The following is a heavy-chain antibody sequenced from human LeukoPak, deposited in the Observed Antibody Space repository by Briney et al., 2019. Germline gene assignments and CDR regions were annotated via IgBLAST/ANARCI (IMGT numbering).Heavy chain of an antibody. V-gene: IGHV4-61*02. D-gene: IGHD2/OR15-2a*01. CDR1: GGSISSGSYY. J-gene: IGHJ4*02. Sequence: PSETLSLTCTVSGGSISSGSYYWSWIRQPAGKGLEWIGRIYTSGSTNYNPSLKSRVTISVDTSKNQFSLKLSSVTAADTAVYYCARDPALYGLDYWGQGTLVTVSS. CDR3: ARDPALYGLDY. CDR2: IYTSGST.